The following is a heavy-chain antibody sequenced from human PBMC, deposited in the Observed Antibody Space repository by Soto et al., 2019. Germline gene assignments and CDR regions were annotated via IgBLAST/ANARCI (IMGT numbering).Heavy chain of an antibody. V-gene: IGHV3-23*01. CDR3: AKEIGRGTLYYYYGMDV. CDR1: GFTFSTYA. D-gene: IGHD1-1*01. J-gene: IGHJ6*02. Sequence: AGGSLRLACAASGFTFSTYAMRWVRHAQGKGLEWVSAISGSGGSTYYADSVKGRFTISRDNSKNTLYLQMNSLRAEDTAVYYCAKEIGRGTLYYYYGMDVWGQGTTVTVSS. CDR2: ISGSGGST.